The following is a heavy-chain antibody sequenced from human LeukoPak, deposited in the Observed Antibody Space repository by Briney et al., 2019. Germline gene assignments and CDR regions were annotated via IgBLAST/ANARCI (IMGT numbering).Heavy chain of an antibody. V-gene: IGHV3-23*01. Sequence: GGSLRLSCAASGITFSNFAMSWVRPAPGKGLEWVSLIIGRSGDTFYAESVKGRFTISRDNSKNRLYLQMNSLRAEDTALYYCAKGAYDYIEMGYFDSWGQGTLVTVSS. CDR3: AKGAYDYIEMGYFDS. D-gene: IGHD5-12*01. CDR2: IIGRSGDT. J-gene: IGHJ4*02. CDR1: GITFSNFA.